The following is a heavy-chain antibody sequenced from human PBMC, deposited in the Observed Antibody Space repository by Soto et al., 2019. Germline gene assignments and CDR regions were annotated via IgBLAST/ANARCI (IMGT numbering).Heavy chain of an antibody. J-gene: IGHJ4*02. CDR2: IIPIFGTA. CDR1: GGTFSSYA. D-gene: IGHD1-7*01. V-gene: IGHV1-69*12. CDR3: ASLGGRRHNWNYEFDY. Sequence: QVQLVQSGAEVKKPGSSVKVSCKASGGTFSSYAISWVRQAPGQGLEWMGGIIPIFGTANYAQKFQGRVTITADESTSTAYMELSSLRSEDTAVYYCASLGGRRHNWNYEFDYWGQGTLVTVSS.